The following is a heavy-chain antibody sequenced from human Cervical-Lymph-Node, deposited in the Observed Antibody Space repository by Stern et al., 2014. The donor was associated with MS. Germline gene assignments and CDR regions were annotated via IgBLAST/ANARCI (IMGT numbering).Heavy chain of an antibody. Sequence: VQLVESGAEVKKPGSSVKVSCKASGYSFSSYAISWVRQAPGQGLEWMGGVIPIFGTVTYAQNFKGRVTITADESTRTAYMELSSLRSEDTAVYYCARVHDTYGFGMDVWGQGTAVTVSS. D-gene: IGHD5-18*01. CDR3: ARVHDTYGFGMDV. V-gene: IGHV1-69*01. J-gene: IGHJ6*02. CDR2: VIPIFGTV. CDR1: GYSFSSYA.